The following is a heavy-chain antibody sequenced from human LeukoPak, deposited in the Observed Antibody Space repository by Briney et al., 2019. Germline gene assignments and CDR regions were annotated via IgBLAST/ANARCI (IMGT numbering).Heavy chain of an antibody. D-gene: IGHD2-2*02. CDR1: GFTFDDYG. CDR3: VICSRNSTSCYSDFDI. V-gene: IGHV3-20*01. J-gene: IGHJ3*02. Sequence: GGSLRLSCEASGFTFDDYGMSWVRQAAGEGLEWVSAFSNSNGGSTGYGDSVRGRFTISRDNAKNSLYLQMNSLRTVDTPSFHCVICSRNSTSCYSDFDIWGQGTMVTVSS. CDR2: FSNSNGGST.